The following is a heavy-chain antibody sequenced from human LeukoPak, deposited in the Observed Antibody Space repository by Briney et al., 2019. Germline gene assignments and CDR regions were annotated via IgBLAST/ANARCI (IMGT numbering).Heavy chain of an antibody. Sequence: GASLEISCKGSGSNFTSYWIGWGRPVPGKGLEGMGIIYPGDSDTRYSPSFQGQVTISADKSISTAYLQWSSLKASDTAMYYCARSGGDPGGGWFDPWGQGTLVTVSS. J-gene: IGHJ5*02. CDR1: GSNFTSYW. CDR3: ARSGGDPGGGWFDP. D-gene: IGHD4-17*01. V-gene: IGHV5-51*01. CDR2: IYPGDSDT.